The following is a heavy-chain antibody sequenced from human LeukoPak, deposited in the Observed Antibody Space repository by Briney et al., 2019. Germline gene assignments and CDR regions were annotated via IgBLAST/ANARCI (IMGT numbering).Heavy chain of an antibody. CDR3: AKDSGYDWDAFDI. CDR2: IRYDGSKK. J-gene: IGHJ3*02. Sequence: GGSLRLSCAASGFTFSSYGMHWVRQAPGKGLEWVAFIRYDGSKKHYADSVKGRFTISRDNSKNTLYLQMNSLRAEDTAVYYCAKDSGYDWDAFDIWGQGTMVTVSS. CDR1: GFTFSSYG. V-gene: IGHV3-30*02. D-gene: IGHD5-12*01.